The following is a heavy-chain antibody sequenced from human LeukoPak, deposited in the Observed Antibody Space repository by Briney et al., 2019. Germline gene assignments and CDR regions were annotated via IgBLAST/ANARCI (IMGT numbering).Heavy chain of an antibody. Sequence: SETLSLTCTVSGGSISSYYWSWIRQPPGKGLEWIGYIYYSGSTNYNPSLKSRVTISVDTSKNQFSLKLSSVTAADTAVYYCARTAIVVVPAVMDFGTWWFDPWGQGTLVTVSS. CDR1: GGSISSYY. V-gene: IGHV4-59*01. D-gene: IGHD2-2*01. J-gene: IGHJ5*02. CDR3: ARTAIVVVPAVMDFGTWWFDP. CDR2: IYYSGST.